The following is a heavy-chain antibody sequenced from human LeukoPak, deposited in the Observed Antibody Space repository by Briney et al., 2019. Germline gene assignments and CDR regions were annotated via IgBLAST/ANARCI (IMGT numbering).Heavy chain of an antibody. CDR1: GFTFIDYD. Sequence: GGSLRLSCAASGFTFIDYDMLWVRQVIGKGLERVSAIGIRGDTHYSGSVKGRFTISRENAESSLYLQMNSLRAEDTAVYYCARGGIQVSGIDEFDYWGQGTLVTVSS. CDR2: IGIRGDT. CDR3: ARGGIQVSGIDEFDY. V-gene: IGHV3-13*01. D-gene: IGHD6-19*01. J-gene: IGHJ4*02.